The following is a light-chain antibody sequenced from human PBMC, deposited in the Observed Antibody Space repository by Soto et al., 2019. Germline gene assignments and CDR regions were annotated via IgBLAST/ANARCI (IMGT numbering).Light chain of an antibody. Sequence: QSALTQPPSASGSPGQWVTISCTGTSTNVGGVNDVSWYQQLPGKAPKLLIYGNSKRPSGVPDRFSGSKSGTSASLAISGLQAEDEADYYCRSYDGSMSGEVFGTGTQLTVL. CDR1: STNVGGVND. CDR3: RSYDGSMSGEV. CDR2: GNS. V-gene: IGLV1-40*01. J-gene: IGLJ1*01.